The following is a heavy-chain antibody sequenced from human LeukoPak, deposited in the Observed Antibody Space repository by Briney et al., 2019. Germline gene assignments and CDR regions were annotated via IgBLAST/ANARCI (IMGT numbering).Heavy chain of an antibody. CDR1: GFTFSSYG. Sequence: PGGSLRLSCVASGFTFSSYGMHWVRQAPGKGLEWVTVISNDGSNEDYADSVKGRSTISRDNSKNTLYLQMSSLRAEDTAVYYCAKVGRVGATRDYFDYWGQGTLVTVSS. CDR2: ISNDGSNE. V-gene: IGHV3-30*18. J-gene: IGHJ4*02. D-gene: IGHD1-26*01. CDR3: AKVGRVGATRDYFDY.